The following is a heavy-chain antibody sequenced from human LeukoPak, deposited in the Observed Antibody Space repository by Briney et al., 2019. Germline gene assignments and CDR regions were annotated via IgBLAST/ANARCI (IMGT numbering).Heavy chain of an antibody. J-gene: IGHJ4*02. V-gene: IGHV1-69*05. CDR2: IIPIFGTA. CDR1: GGTFSSYA. Sequence: ASVKVSRKASGGTFSSYAISWVRQAPGQGLEWMGRIIPIFGTANYAQKFQGRVTITTDESTSTAYMELSSLRSEDTAVYYCARDGYSGSSPGYWGQGTLVTVSS. CDR3: ARDGYSGSSPGY. D-gene: IGHD1-26*01.